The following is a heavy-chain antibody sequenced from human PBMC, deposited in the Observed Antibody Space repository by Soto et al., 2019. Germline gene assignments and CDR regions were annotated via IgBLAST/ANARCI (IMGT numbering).Heavy chain of an antibody. D-gene: IGHD4-17*01. CDR3: AKRTSVTTWGESDS. CDR2: ISGYSGNA. Sequence: QVQVMQSGAEVKKPGDSVKVSCKTSGYIFSDYGINWVRQAPGQGLEWMGWISGYSGNANLAQKFQGRVTMTTDKSTRTAYMELRRLRSDDTAVYYCAKRTSVTTWGESDSWGQGPLVTVSS. CDR1: GYIFSDYG. V-gene: IGHV1-18*04. J-gene: IGHJ4*02.